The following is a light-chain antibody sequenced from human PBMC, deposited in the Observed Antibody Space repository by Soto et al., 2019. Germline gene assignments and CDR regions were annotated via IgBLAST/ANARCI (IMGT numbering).Light chain of an antibody. CDR1: QSVSSNY. CDR2: GAS. J-gene: IGKJ4*02. Sequence: EIVLTQSPDTLSLSPGERATLSCRASQSVSSNYLAWYRQKPGQDPRLLIYGASSRFTGIPDRFSGSGSGTDFDLTISRLEPGDCAVYFCLQDGSSTNTFGGGTKGEIK. V-gene: IGKV3-20*01. CDR3: LQDGSSTNT.